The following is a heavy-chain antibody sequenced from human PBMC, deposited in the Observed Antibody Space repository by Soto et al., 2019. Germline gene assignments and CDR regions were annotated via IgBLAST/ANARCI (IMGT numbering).Heavy chain of an antibody. CDR3: ARAAPLRYSGYALDH. Sequence: QVQLVSSGAEVKKPGASVKVSCRASGYTFTDYYIHWVRQAPGQGLQWVGWINPNSGGTEYAQKFQGRVTMTRDPSISTVYMEVTRLRSDDTALYFCARAAPLRYSGYALDHWGQGTRVTVST. J-gene: IGHJ4*02. D-gene: IGHD5-12*01. CDR1: GYTFTDYY. CDR2: INPNSGGT. V-gene: IGHV1-2*02.